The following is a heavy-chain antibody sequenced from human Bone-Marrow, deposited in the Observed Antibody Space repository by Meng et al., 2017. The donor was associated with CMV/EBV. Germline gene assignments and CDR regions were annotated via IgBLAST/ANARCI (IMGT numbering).Heavy chain of an antibody. CDR3: ARGKHSINWFDP. V-gene: IGHV3-64*02. CDR2: INPNGANT. J-gene: IGHJ5*02. CDR1: GFAFSSIA. Sequence: GESLKISCVASGFAFSSIAMHWVRQAPGKGLEFVSAINPNGANTYYADSVKGRFTISRDNSKNTLYLQMGSLRAEDMAVYYCARGKHSINWFDPWGQGTLVTVSS. D-gene: IGHD2-21*01.